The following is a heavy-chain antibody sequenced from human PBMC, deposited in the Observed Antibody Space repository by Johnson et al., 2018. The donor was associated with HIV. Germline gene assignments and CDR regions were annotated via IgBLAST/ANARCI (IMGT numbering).Heavy chain of an antibody. CDR2: ISWNRGSI. J-gene: IGHJ3*02. D-gene: IGHD2-15*01. CDR3: AKDIRAPLYCSGGSCYSLAFDI. V-gene: IGHV3-9*01. Sequence: VQLVESGGGLVQPGRSLRLSCAASGFTFDDYAMHWVRQAPGKGLEWVSGISWNRGSIGSAASVKGRFTISSDNAKNSLYLKMNSLRAEDTALYYCAKDIRAPLYCSGGSCYSLAFDIWGQGTMVTVSS. CDR1: GFTFDDYA.